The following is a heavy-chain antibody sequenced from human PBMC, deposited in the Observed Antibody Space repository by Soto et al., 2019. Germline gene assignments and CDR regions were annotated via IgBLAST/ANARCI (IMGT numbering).Heavy chain of an antibody. V-gene: IGHV3-30*18. D-gene: IGHD1-26*01. Sequence: QVQLVESGGGVVQPGRSLRLSCVASGFAFSSYGMYWVRQAPSKRLEWVAIISYDGSNTYYADSVKGRFTISRDNSKNTLYLQMNSLRAEDTSVYYCAKEGGLSGSYYISSSYYFDYWGQGTLVTLPS. CDR1: GFAFSSYG. J-gene: IGHJ4*02. CDR3: AKEGGLSGSYYISSSYYFDY. CDR2: ISYDGSNT.